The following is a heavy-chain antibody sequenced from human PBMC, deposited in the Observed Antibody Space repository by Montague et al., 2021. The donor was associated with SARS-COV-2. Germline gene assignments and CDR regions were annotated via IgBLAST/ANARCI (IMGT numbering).Heavy chain of an antibody. J-gene: IGHJ6*02. CDR2: IDWDDDK. D-gene: IGHD3-22*01. V-gene: IGHV2-70*01. CDR1: GFSLSTSGMC. Sequence: PALVKPTQTLTLTCTFSGFSLSTSGMCVSWIRQPPGKALEWLALIDWDDDKYYSTSLKTRLTISKDTSKHQVVLTMTNMNPVDTATSYCARSPDSPLGPRYYYYGMDVWGQGTTVTISS. CDR3: ARSPDSPLGPRYYYYGMDV.